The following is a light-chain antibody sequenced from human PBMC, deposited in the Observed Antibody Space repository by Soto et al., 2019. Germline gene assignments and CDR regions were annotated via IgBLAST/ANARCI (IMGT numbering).Light chain of an antibody. CDR3: QQYGSSRGT. CDR2: GVS. CDR1: QSVSSSY. V-gene: IGKV3-20*01. J-gene: IGKJ1*01. Sequence: EIVLTQSPGTLSLSPGERATLSYRASQSVSSSYLAWYQQKPGQAPRLLIYGVSSRATGIPDRFSGSGSGTDFTLTISRLEPEDFAVYYCQQYGSSRGTFGQGTKVEIK.